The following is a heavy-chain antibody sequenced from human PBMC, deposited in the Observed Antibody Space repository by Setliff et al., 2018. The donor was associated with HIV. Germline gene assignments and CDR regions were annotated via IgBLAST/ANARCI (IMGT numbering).Heavy chain of an antibody. J-gene: IGHJ4*02. CDR3: AVRRYYDSTGYYDY. CDR2: IYHRGST. V-gene: IGHV4-4*02. CDR1: SGSISGDNW. D-gene: IGHD3-22*01. Sequence: SETLSLTCTVSSGSISGDNWWSWVRQPPGKGLEWIGEIYHRGSTNYNPSLKSRVTISVDKSKNQFSLKLTSVTAADTAVYYCAVRRYYDSTGYYDYWGQGTQVTVPQ.